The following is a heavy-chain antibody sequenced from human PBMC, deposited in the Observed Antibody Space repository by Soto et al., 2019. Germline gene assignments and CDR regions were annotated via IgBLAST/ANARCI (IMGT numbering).Heavy chain of an antibody. J-gene: IGHJ4*02. CDR1: GFTFSSYG. Sequence: GGSLRLSCAASGFTFSSYGMHWVRQAPGKGLEWVAVIWYDGSNKYYADSVKGRFTISRDNSKNTLYLQMNSLRAEDTAVYYCARGHYGSGSYYPFDYWGQGXLVTVYS. D-gene: IGHD3-10*01. V-gene: IGHV3-33*01. CDR2: IWYDGSNK. CDR3: ARGHYGSGSYYPFDY.